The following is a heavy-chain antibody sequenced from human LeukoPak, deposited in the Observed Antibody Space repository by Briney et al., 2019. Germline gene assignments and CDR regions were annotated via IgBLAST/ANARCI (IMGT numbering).Heavy chain of an antibody. J-gene: IGHJ4*02. D-gene: IGHD5-18*01. Sequence: GASVKVSCKASGGTFISYAISWVRQAPGQGLEWMGGIIPIFGTANYAQKFQGRVTITADESTSTAYMELSSLRSEDTAVYYCARLVDTAMLYYFDYWGQGTLVTVSS. CDR2: IIPIFGTA. CDR1: GGTFISYA. CDR3: ARLVDTAMLYYFDY. V-gene: IGHV1-69*13.